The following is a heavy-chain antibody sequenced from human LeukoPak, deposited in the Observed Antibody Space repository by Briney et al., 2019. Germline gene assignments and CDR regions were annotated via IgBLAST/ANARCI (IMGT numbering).Heavy chain of an antibody. J-gene: IGHJ5*02. V-gene: IGHV3-30*04. CDR2: ISYDGSNK. CDR3: ARDSSYGDYGWFDP. D-gene: IGHD4-17*01. Sequence: GGSLRLSCAASGFTFSSYAMHWVRPAPGKGLEWVAVISYDGSNKYYADSVKGRFTISRDNSKNTLYLQMNSLRAEDTAVYYCARDSSYGDYGWFDPWGQGTLVTVSS. CDR1: GFTFSSYA.